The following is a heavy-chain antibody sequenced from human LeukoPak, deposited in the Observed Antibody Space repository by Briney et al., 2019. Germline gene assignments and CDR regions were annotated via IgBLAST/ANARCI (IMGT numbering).Heavy chain of an antibody. CDR1: GFTFSSYG. D-gene: IGHD5-18*01. CDR2: IWYDGSNK. V-gene: IGHV3-33*01. J-gene: IGHJ4*02. CDR3: AREHSYGYVYDY. Sequence: PGGSLRLSCAASGFTFSSYGMHRVRQAPGKGLEWVAVIWYDGSNKYYADSAKGRFTISRDNSKNTLYLQMNSLRAEDTAVYYCAREHSYGYVYDYWGQGTLVTVSS.